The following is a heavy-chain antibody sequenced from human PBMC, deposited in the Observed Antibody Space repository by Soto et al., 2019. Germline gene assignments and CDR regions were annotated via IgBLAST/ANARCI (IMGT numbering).Heavy chain of an antibody. CDR3: AAPGDSTTYSSLYNY. CDR2: IIPSGGTT. V-gene: IGHV1-46*01. Sequence: GASVKVSCKALGFTITSYYLHWIRQAPGQGPEWMGIIIPSGGTTKYAPKFQGRVSMTRDTSTSTVYMELTSLRSEDTAMYYCAAPGDSTTYSSLYNYWGQGTLVTVSS. J-gene: IGHJ4*02. D-gene: IGHD3-22*01. CDR1: GFTITSYY.